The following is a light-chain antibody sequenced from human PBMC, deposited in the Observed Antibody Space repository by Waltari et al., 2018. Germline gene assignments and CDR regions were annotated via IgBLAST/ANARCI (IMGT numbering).Light chain of an antibody. CDR2: EVS. J-gene: IGLJ2*01. CDR3: SSYTSSSTLVV. Sequence: QSALTQPASVSGSPGQSITISCTGTSSDVGGYNYVSWYQQHPGKAPKLMVYEVSNRPPGVTNRFSGSKSGNAASLTISGLQAEDEAEYYCSSYTSSSTLVVFGGGTKLTVL. V-gene: IGLV2-14*01. CDR1: SSDVGGYNY.